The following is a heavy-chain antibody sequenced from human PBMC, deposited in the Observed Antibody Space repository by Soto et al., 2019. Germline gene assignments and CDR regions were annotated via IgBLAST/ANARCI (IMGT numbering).Heavy chain of an antibody. Sequence: PWGSLRLSCAASGFTFSSYEMNWVRQAGGRGLEWVSYISSSGSTIYYADSVKGRFTISRDNAKNSLYLQMNSLRAEDTAVYYCARGLYYDSTEVGDYWGQGTLVTVSS. J-gene: IGHJ4*02. CDR1: GFTFSSYE. V-gene: IGHV3-48*03. CDR2: ISSSGSTI. D-gene: IGHD3-22*01. CDR3: ARGLYYDSTEVGDY.